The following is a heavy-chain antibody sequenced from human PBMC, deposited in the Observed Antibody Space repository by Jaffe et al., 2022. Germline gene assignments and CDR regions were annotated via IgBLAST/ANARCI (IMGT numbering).Heavy chain of an antibody. CDR1: GFTFSSYS. CDR2: ISSSSSYI. D-gene: IGHD3-3*01. V-gene: IGHV3-21*01. J-gene: IGHJ4*02. Sequence: EVQLVESGGGLVKPGGSLRLSCAASGFTFSSYSMNWVRQAPGKGLEWVSSISSSSSYIYYADSVKGRFTISRDNAKNSLYLQMNSLRAEDTAVYYCARDPSSYYDFWSGYYIPYYFDYWGQGTLVTVSS. CDR3: ARDPSSYYDFWSGYYIPYYFDY.